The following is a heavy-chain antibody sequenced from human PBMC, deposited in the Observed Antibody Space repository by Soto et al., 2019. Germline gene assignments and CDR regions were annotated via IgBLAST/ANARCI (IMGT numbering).Heavy chain of an antibody. D-gene: IGHD1-26*01. J-gene: IGHJ3*02. CDR2: ISYDGSNK. CDR1: GFTFSSYA. CDR3: ARGHQIVGATTFPGAFDI. Sequence: GGSLRLSCAASGFTFSSYAMHWVRQAPGKGLEWVAVISYDGSNKYYADSVKGRFTISRDNSKNTLYLQMNSLRAEDTAVYYCARGHQIVGATTFPGAFDIWGQGTMVTVSS. V-gene: IGHV3-30-3*01.